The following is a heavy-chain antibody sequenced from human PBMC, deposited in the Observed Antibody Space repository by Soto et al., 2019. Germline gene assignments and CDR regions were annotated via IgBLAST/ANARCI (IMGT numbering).Heavy chain of an antibody. D-gene: IGHD4-4*01. Sequence: XETLSLTCAVDGWSFSGYYWSWIRQPPGKGLEWIGEINHSGSTNYNPSLKSRVTISVDTSNYQFSLKLSSVTAADTAVYYCARDGDGRMTTNPYYYNGMDVWGPGTTVTVSS. CDR2: INHSGST. V-gene: IGHV4-34*01. CDR3: ARDGDGRMTTNPYYYNGMDV. CDR1: GWSFSGYY. J-gene: IGHJ6*02.